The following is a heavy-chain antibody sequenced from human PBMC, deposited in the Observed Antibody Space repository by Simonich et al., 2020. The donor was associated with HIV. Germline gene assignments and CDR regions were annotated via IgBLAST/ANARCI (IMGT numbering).Heavy chain of an antibody. J-gene: IGHJ4*02. CDR3: ARESTLRSYYYGSGSGLGY. D-gene: IGHD3-10*01. V-gene: IGHV4-34*01. Sequence: QVQLQQWGAGLLKPSETLSLTCAVYGGSFSGYYGIWIRQAPGKGLEWIGEINHSGSTTYNPSLKSRVTISVDTSKKQFSLKLSSVTAADTAVYYCARESTLRSYYYGSGSGLGYWGQGTLVTVSS. CDR2: INHSGST. CDR1: GGSFSGYY.